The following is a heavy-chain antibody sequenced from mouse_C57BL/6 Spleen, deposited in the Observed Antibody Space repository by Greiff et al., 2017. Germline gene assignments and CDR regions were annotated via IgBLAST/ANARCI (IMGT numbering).Heavy chain of an antibody. CDR3: AVYINYFYYAMDY. CDR2: INPSNGGT. D-gene: IGHD2-5*01. J-gene: IGHJ4*01. Sequence: VQLQQPGTELVKPGASVKLSCKASGYTFTSYWMHWVKQRPGQGLEWIGNINPSNGGTNYNEKFKSKATLTVDKSSSTAYMQLSSLTSEDSAVDYCAVYINYFYYAMDYWGQGTSVTVSS. CDR1: GYTFTSYW. V-gene: IGHV1-53*01.